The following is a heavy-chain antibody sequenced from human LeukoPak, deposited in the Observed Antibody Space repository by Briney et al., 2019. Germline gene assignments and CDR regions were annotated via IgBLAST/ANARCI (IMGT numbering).Heavy chain of an antibody. Sequence: GGSLRLSCAASGFTFSTYEMNWVRQAPGKGLEWVSYITSSGNTIYYADSVKGRFTISRDNAKNSLYLQMHSLRADDTAVYYCARDFVSRISDSFDMWPQGTMVTVSS. CDR1: GFTFSTYE. CDR3: ARDFVSRISDSFDM. D-gene: IGHD3-22*01. J-gene: IGHJ3*02. CDR2: ITSSGNTI. V-gene: IGHV3-48*03.